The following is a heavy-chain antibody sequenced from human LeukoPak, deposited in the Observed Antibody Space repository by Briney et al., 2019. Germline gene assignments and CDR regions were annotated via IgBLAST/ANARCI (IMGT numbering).Heavy chain of an antibody. V-gene: IGHV1-69*13. Sequence: GASVKISCKASGYTFTSYYMHWVRQAPGQGLEWMGGIIPIFGTANYAQKFQGRVTITADESTSTAYMELSSLRSEDTAVYYCAGVGISSPFDYWGQGTLVTVSS. CDR1: GYTFTSYY. CDR2: IIPIFGTA. J-gene: IGHJ4*02. D-gene: IGHD6-6*01. CDR3: AGVGISSPFDY.